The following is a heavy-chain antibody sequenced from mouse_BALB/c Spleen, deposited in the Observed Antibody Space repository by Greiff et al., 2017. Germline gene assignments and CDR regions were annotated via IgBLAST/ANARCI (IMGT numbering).Heavy chain of an antibody. D-gene: IGHD4-1*01. V-gene: IGHV5-4*02. J-gene: IGHJ2*01. CDR2: ISDGGSYT. Sequence: DVHLVESGGGLVKPGGSLKLSCAASGFTFSDYYMYWVRQTPEKRLEWVATISDGGSYTYYPDSVKGRFTISRDNAKNNLYLQMSSLKSEDTAMYYCARDLTGTGYWGQGTTLTVSS. CDR1: GFTFSDYY. CDR3: ARDLTGTGY.